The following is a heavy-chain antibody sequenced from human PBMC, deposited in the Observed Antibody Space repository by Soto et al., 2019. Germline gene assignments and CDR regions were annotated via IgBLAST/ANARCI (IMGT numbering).Heavy chain of an antibody. Sequence: ASVKVSCKASGYTFTGYYMHWVRQAPGQGLEWMGWINPNSGGTNYAQKFQGWVTMTRDTSISTAYMELSRLRSDDTAVYYCARGPIVVVVAANHLDYWGQGTLVTVSS. CDR1: GYTFTGYY. D-gene: IGHD2-15*01. V-gene: IGHV1-2*04. J-gene: IGHJ4*02. CDR2: INPNSGGT. CDR3: ARGPIVVVVAANHLDY.